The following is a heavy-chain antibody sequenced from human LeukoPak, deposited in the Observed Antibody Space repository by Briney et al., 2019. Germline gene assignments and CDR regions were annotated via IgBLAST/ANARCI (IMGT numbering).Heavy chain of an antibody. J-gene: IGHJ4*02. CDR3: ARDATSGYHDD. Sequence: GGSLRLSCAASGFTFSSYSMNWVRQAPGKGLEWVSVIYSGENAYYADSVRGRFTISRDSSKNTLYLQMHSLRAEDTATYYCARDATSGYHDDWGQGTLVTVSS. V-gene: IGHV3-53*01. CDR1: GFTFSSYS. D-gene: IGHD3-22*01. CDR2: IYSGENA.